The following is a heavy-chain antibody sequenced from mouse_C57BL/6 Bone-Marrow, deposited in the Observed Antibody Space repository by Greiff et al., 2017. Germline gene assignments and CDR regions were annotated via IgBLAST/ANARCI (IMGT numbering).Heavy chain of an antibody. CDR2: IDPENGDT. CDR3: TTDYDGSYYAMDY. J-gene: IGHJ4*01. Sequence: VQLQQSGAELVRPGASVKLSCTASGFNIKDDYMHWVKQRPEQGLEWIGWIDPENGDTEYASKFQGKATITADTSSNTAYLQLSSLTSEDTAVYYCTTDYDGSYYAMDYWGQGTSVTVYS. D-gene: IGHD2-4*01. V-gene: IGHV14-4*01. CDR1: GFNIKDDY.